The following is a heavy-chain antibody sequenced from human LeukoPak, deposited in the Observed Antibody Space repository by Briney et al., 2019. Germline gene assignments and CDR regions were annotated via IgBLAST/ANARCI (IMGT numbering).Heavy chain of an antibody. CDR3: ARARWYNWFDP. D-gene: IGHD4-23*01. CDR2: INAGNGNT. CDR1: GYTFTSYA. V-gene: IGHV1-3*01. J-gene: IGHJ5*02. Sequence: ASVKVSCKASGYTFTSYAMHWVRQAPGQRLEWMGWINAGNGNTKYSQKFQGRVTITRDTSASTAYIELSSLRSEDTAVYYCARARWYNWFDPWGQGTLVTVSS.